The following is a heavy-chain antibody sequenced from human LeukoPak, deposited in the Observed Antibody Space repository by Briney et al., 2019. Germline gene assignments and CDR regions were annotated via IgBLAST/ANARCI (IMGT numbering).Heavy chain of an antibody. J-gene: IGHJ4*02. Sequence: ASVKVSCKASGGTFSSYAISWVRQAPGQGLEWMGRIIPILGIANYAQKFQGRVTITADKSTSTAYMELSSLRSEDTAVYYCANIVGATPNFDYWGQGTLVTVSS. CDR1: GGTFSSYA. D-gene: IGHD1-26*01. V-gene: IGHV1-69*04. CDR2: IIPILGIA. CDR3: ANIVGATPNFDY.